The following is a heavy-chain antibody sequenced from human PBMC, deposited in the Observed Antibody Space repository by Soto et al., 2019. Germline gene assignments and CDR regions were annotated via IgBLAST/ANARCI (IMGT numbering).Heavy chain of an antibody. Sequence: SETLSLTCAVYGGSFSGYYWSWIRQPPGKGLEWIGEINHSGSTNYNPSLKSRVTISVDTSKNQFSLKLSSVTAADTAVYYCARGRTGGRGSYGSSWYDYWGQGTLVTVSS. CDR1: GGSFSGYY. V-gene: IGHV4-34*01. CDR2: INHSGST. J-gene: IGHJ4*02. D-gene: IGHD6-13*01. CDR3: ARGRTGGRGSYGSSWYDY.